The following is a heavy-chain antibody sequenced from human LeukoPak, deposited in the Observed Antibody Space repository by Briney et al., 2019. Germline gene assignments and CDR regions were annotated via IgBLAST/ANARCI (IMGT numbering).Heavy chain of an antibody. D-gene: IGHD3-10*01. J-gene: IGHJ5*02. CDR2: IYHSGST. V-gene: IGHV4-38-2*02. CDR3: VRGPYGSSISNWFDP. CDR1: GYSISSGYY. Sequence: SETLSLTCTVSGYSISSGYYWGWIRQPPGKGLEWIGSIYHSGSTYYNPSLQSRVTISVDTSKNQFSLKLTSVTAADTAVYYCVRGPYGSSISNWFDPWGRGALVIVSS.